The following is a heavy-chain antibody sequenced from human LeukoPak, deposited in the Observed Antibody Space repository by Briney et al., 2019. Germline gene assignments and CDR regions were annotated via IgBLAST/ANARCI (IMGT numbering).Heavy chain of an antibody. CDR3: ARVSYYYGSGSYHIFDY. J-gene: IGHJ4*02. V-gene: IGHV4-59*01. Sequence: SETLSLTCTVSGGSISSYYRSWIRQPPGKGLEWIGYIYYSGSTNYNPSLKSRVTISVDTSKNQFSLKLSSVTAADTAVYYCARVSYYYGSGSYHIFDYWGQGTLVTVSS. CDR1: GGSISSYY. D-gene: IGHD3-10*01. CDR2: IYYSGST.